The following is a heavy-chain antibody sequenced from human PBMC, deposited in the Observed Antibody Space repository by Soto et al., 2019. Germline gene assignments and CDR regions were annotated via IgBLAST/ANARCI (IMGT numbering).Heavy chain of an antibody. V-gene: IGHV3-64*01. J-gene: IGHJ4*02. D-gene: IGHD6-19*01. CDR3: ARGRVEDSSGWATYFDY. Sequence: EVQLVESGGGLVQPGGSLRLSCAASGFTFSGYSMFWVRQAPGKGLEYVSAINTNGVNTFYAKSVKGRFTISRDNSKNTMYLQMGSLRAEDMAVYYCARGRVEDSSGWATYFDYWGQGVLVTVSS. CDR2: INTNGVNT. CDR1: GFTFSGYS.